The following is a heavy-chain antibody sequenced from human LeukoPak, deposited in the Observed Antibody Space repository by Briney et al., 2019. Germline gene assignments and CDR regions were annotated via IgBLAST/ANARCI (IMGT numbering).Heavy chain of an antibody. CDR3: ARRGYDSSGYREAFDI. D-gene: IGHD3-22*01. CDR2: IYPGDSDT. CDR1: GYTSTNYW. Sequence: GESLKISCKGSGYTSTNYWIGWVRRMPGKGLEWMGIIYPGDSDTTYSPSFQGQVTISADKSIGTAYLQWSSLKASDTAMYYCARRGYDSSGYREAFDIWGQGTMVTVSS. V-gene: IGHV5-51*01. J-gene: IGHJ3*02.